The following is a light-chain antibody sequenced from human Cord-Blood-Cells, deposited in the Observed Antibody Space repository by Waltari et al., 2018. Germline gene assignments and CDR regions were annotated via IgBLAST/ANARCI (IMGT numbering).Light chain of an antibody. CDR3: SSYTSSSTLV. CDR1: SSDVGGSNY. J-gene: IGLJ3*02. V-gene: IGLV2-14*01. CDR2: YVS. Sequence: QSALTQPASVSGSPGQSITISCTGTSSDVGGSNYVSCYQQHPGKAPKLVIYYVSNQPSVVSNRFSGAKSGNTASLTISGLQAEGEADYYCSSYTSSSTLVFGGGTKLTVL.